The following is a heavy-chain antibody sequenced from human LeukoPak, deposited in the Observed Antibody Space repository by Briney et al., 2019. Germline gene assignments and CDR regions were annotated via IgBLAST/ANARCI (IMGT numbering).Heavy chain of an antibody. V-gene: IGHV3-48*02. CDR2: ISSSSNTI. CDR1: GFTFSSYS. CDR3: ARVLTGDRHWYFDL. Sequence: PGGSLRLSCAASGFTFSSYSTNWVRQAPGKGLEWVSYISSSSNTINYADSVKGRFTISRDNAKNSLYLQMNSLGDEDTAVYYCARVLTGDRHWYFDLWGRGTLVTVSS. D-gene: IGHD7-27*01. J-gene: IGHJ2*01.